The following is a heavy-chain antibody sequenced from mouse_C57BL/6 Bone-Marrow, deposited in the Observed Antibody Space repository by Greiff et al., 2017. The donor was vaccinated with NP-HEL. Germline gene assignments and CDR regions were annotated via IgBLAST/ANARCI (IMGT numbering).Heavy chain of an antibody. CDR2: ISYDGSN. CDR3: ASSVSPPYAY. Sequence: EVQLQESGPGLVKPSQSLSLTCSVTGYSITSGYYWNWIRQLPGNQLEWMGYISYDGSNNYNPSLKNRISITRDTSKNQFFLKLNSVTTEDTATYYCASSVSPPYAYWGQGTLVTVSA. CDR1: GYSITSGYY. J-gene: IGHJ3*01. V-gene: IGHV3-6*01.